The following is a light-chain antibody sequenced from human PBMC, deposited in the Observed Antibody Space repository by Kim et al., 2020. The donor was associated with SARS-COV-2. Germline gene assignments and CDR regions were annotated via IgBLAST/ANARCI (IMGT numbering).Light chain of an antibody. CDR3: QKYDSAPWT. J-gene: IGKJ1*01. CDR2: AAS. CDR1: QGINNY. V-gene: IGKV1-27*01. Sequence: ASVGPRITITCRASQGINNYLAWYQQTPGKPPKLLIYAASALQSGVPSRFSGSGSGTDFTLTVTSLQPEDVATYYCQKYDSAPWTFGLGTKVDIK.